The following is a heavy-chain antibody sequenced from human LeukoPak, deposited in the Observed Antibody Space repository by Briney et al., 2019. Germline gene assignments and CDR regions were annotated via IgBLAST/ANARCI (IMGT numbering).Heavy chain of an antibody. CDR3: ARDHPAVLLSGSYYPNDY. CDR1: GYNFTTYG. CDR2: ISAYNGNT. J-gene: IGHJ4*02. Sequence: GASVKVSCKASGYNFTTYGISWVRQAPGQGLEWMGWISAYNGNTNYAQKLQGRVTMTTDTSTSTAYMELRSLRSDDTAVYYCARDHPAVLLSGSYYPNDYWGQGTLVTVSS. D-gene: IGHD1-26*01. V-gene: IGHV1-18*01.